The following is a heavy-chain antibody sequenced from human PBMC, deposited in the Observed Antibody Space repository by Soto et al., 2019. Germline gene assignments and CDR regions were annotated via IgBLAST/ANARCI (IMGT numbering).Heavy chain of an antibody. CDR3: ARVYYESRGPTKYRALDF. CDR1: GFIFSDYS. J-gene: IGHJ3*01. V-gene: IGHV3-7*01. D-gene: IGHD3-22*01. Sequence: GGSLRLSCAASGFIFSDYSMSWVRQSPGKGLEGVANIKQDGGEEDYVDSVKGRLTISRDNAKNSLYLQMNSLRAEDTAVYYCARVYYESRGPTKYRALDFWGQGTMVT. CDR2: IKQDGGEE.